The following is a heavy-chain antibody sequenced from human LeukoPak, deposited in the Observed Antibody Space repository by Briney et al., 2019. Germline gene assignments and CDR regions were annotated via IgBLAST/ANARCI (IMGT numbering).Heavy chain of an antibody. CDR2: ISSSGSTI. Sequence: GGSLRLSCAASGFTFSSYEMNWVRQAPGKGLEWVSYISSSGSTIYYADSVKGRFTISRDNAKNSLHLQMNSLRAEDTAAYYCARDNPLYSSGWSLFGAFDIWGQGTMVTVSS. CDR1: GFTFSSYE. D-gene: IGHD6-19*01. V-gene: IGHV3-48*03. CDR3: ARDNPLYSSGWSLFGAFDI. J-gene: IGHJ3*02.